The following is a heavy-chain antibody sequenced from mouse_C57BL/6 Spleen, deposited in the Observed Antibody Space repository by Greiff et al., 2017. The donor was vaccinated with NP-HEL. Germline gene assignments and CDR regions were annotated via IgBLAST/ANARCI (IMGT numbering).Heavy chain of an antibody. CDR2: IYPGDGDT. J-gene: IGHJ3*01. V-gene: IGHV1-80*01. CDR3: ARSSGDYYGSSSFAY. CDR1: GYAFSSYW. D-gene: IGHD1-1*01. Sequence: QVQLKESGAELVKPGASVKISCKASGYAFSSYWMNWVKQRPGKGLEWIGQIYPGDGDTNYNGKFKGKATLTADKSSSTAYMQLSSLTSEDSAVYFCARSSGDYYGSSSFAYWGQGTLVTVSA.